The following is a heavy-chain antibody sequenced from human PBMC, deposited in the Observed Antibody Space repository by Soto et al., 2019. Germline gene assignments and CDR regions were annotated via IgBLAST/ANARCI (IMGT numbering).Heavy chain of an antibody. CDR1: GGSISSSSYY. CDR3: ARHELRYWFDP. D-gene: IGHD1-7*01. V-gene: IGHV4-39*01. CDR2: IYYSGST. Sequence: SETLSLTCTVSGGSISSSSYYWGWIRQPPGKGLEWIGSIYYSGSTYYNPSLKSRVTISVDTSKNQFSLKLSSLSAADTAVYYCARHELRYWFDPWGQGTLVTVSS. J-gene: IGHJ5*02.